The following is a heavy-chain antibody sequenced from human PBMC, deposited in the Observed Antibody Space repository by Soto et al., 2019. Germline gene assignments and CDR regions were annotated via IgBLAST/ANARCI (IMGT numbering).Heavy chain of an antibody. CDR1: GFAFSTYA. V-gene: IGHV3-23*01. CDR2: VSGSGDTT. J-gene: IGHJ5*02. CDR3: AKDKVGPSVAATSRNWLDH. Sequence: EVQLLESGGGLAQRGGSLRLSCAASGFAFSTYAMNWVRQAPGKGLEWISTVSGSGDTTFYADSVKGRVTISRDNSNNTSFLQTNSLRAEDTAVYFWAKDKVGPSVAATSRNWLDHLCQGTLVTVPP. D-gene: IGHD2-15*01.